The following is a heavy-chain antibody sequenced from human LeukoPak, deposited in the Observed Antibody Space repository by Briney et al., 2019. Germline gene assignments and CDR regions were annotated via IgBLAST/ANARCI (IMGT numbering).Heavy chain of an antibody. V-gene: IGHV3-30*18. CDR2: ISYDGSNK. J-gene: IGHJ4*02. CDR1: GFTFSSYG. D-gene: IGHD1-1*01. Sequence: GGSLRVSCAASGFTFSSYGMHWVRQAPGKGLEWVAVISYDGSNKYYADSVKGRFTISRDNSKNTLYLQMNSLRAEDTAVYYCAKTGTTWGEGNFDYWGQGTLVTVSS. CDR3: AKTGTTWGEGNFDY.